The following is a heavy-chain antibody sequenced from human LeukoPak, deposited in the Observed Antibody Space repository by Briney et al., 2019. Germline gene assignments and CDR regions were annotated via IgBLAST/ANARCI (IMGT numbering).Heavy chain of an antibody. Sequence: SETLSLTCTVSGGSISSYYWIWIRQPPGKGLEWIGYIYYSGSTNYNPSLKSRVTISVDTSKNQFSLKLSSVTAADTAVYYCARTPRVYYYYGMDVWGKGTTVTVSS. CDR2: IYYSGST. V-gene: IGHV4-59*01. CDR1: GGSISSYY. CDR3: ARTPRVYYYYGMDV. J-gene: IGHJ6*04.